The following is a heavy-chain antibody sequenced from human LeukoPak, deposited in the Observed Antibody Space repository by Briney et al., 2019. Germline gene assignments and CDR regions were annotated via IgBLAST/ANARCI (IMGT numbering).Heavy chain of an antibody. Sequence: SETLSLTCAVYGGSFRGYYWSWLRQPPGKGLEWIGEINDSGSTNYNPSLKSRLTISVDTAKSQFSLKLSSVTAADTAVYYCAMGITMSYWGQGTLVTVSS. V-gene: IGHV4-34*01. CDR2: INDSGST. D-gene: IGHD3-22*01. CDR3: AMGITMSY. CDR1: GGSFRGYY. J-gene: IGHJ4*02.